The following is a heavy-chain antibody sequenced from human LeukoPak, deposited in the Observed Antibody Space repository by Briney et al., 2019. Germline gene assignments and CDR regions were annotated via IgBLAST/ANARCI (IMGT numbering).Heavy chain of an antibody. CDR1: GFTFFNHW. CDR2: INSDGSST. Sequence: GGSLRLSCVASGFTFFNHWMHWVRHAPGKGLEWVSRINSDGSSTDYAASVKGRFTISRDNSKNTIYLQMNSLRAEDTAIYYCAKRSSTSSGYFDFWGRGTLVTVSS. V-gene: IGHV3-74*01. D-gene: IGHD3-22*01. CDR3: AKRSSTSSGYFDF. J-gene: IGHJ4*02.